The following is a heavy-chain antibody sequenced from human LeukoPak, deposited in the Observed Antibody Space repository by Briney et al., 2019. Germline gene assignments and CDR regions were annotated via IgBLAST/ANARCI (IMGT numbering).Heavy chain of an antibody. D-gene: IGHD3-22*01. V-gene: IGHV3-21*01. CDR1: GFTFSSYS. Sequence: GGSLRLSCAASGFTFSSYSMNWVRQAPGKGLEWVSSISSSSSYIYYADSVKGRFTISRDNAKNTVDLQMNSLRDEDTAVYYCARGASSAYYVDYWGQGTLLTVSS. CDR2: ISSSSSYI. J-gene: IGHJ4*02. CDR3: ARGASSAYYVDY.